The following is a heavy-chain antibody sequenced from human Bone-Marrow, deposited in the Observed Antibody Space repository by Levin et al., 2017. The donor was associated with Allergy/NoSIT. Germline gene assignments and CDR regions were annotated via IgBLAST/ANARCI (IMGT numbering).Heavy chain of an antibody. D-gene: IGHD2-15*01. CDR2: ISYTSGST. CDR3: AKDLRGCGGSCNWRNYFDH. CDR1: GFSFSSYA. V-gene: IGHV3-23*01. Sequence: GASLRLSCAASGFSFSSYAMSWVRQAPGKGLEWVSGISYTSGSTYYADSVKGRFTISRDKSKNTLYLEMNSLRAEDTGLYYCAKDLRGCGGSCNWRNYFDHWGQGTLVTVSS. J-gene: IGHJ4*01.